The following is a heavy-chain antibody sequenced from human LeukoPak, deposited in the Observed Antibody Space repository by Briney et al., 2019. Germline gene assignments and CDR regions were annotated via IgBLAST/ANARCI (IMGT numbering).Heavy chain of an antibody. V-gene: IGHV3-21*01. J-gene: IGHJ4*02. D-gene: IGHD3-10*01. CDR3: ASVDYYGSGNYYNDVDY. CDR2: ISSSSSYI. Sequence: GGSLRLSCAASGFTFSSYSMNWVRQAPGKGLELVSSISSSSSYIYYADSVKGRFTISRDNAKNSLYLQMNSLRAEDTALYYCASVDYYGSGNYYNDVDYWGQGTLVTVSS. CDR1: GFTFSSYS.